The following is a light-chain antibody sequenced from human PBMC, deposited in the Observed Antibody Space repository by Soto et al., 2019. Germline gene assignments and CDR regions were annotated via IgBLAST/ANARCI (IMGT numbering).Light chain of an antibody. J-gene: IGKJ3*01. Sequence: EIVLTQSPGTQSLSAGERATLSCRASQSVSSYLAWYQKKPGQAPRLLVYGASTRATGIPDRFSGSGSGTDFTLTISRLEPEDFAVYYCQQYDSSPLFTFGPGTKVDIK. CDR1: QSVSSY. V-gene: IGKV3-20*01. CDR2: GAS. CDR3: QQYDSSPLFT.